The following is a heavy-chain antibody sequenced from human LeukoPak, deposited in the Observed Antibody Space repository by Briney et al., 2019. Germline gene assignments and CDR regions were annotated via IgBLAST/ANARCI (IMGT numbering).Heavy chain of an antibody. D-gene: IGHD4-17*01. J-gene: IGHJ4*02. CDR3: AREAHYGDYSLL. V-gene: IGHV4-61*02. CDR1: GDSITSGSYY. CDR2: IYATGRN. Sequence: SETLSLTCTVSGDSITSGSYYWSWVRQPAGKGLEWIGRIYATGRNSHNPSLTSRVTLSLDTSHNQFSLNLTSVTAADTALYYCAREAHYGDYSLLWGQGTLVTVSS.